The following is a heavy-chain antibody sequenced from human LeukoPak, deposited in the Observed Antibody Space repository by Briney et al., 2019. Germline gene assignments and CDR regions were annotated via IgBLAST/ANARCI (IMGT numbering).Heavy chain of an antibody. CDR1: GGSISSYY. CDR3: ARRKLEWLYSRNDAFDI. J-gene: IGHJ3*02. CDR2: IYYSGST. Sequence: SETLSLTCTVSGGSISSYYWSWIRQPPGKGLEWIGYIYYSGSTNYNPSLKSRVTISVDTSKNQFSLKLSSVTAADTAVYYCARRKLEWLYSRNDAFDIWGQGTMVTVSS. D-gene: IGHD3-3*01. V-gene: IGHV4-59*08.